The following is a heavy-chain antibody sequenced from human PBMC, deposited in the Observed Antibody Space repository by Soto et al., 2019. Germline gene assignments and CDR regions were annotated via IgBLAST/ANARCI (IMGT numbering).Heavy chain of an antibody. V-gene: IGHV3-23*01. CDR2: ISGGVGAT. J-gene: IGHJ4*01. CDR3: AREVYCSGHNCPYGGGNFDY. CDR1: GFIFGDYA. Sequence: EVHLLESGGGLVQPGGSLRLSCTASGFIFGDYAMSWVRQAPGKGLECVSAISGGVGATFYADSVRGRFTISRDNAKNTVYLQIESLRAEDTAVYYCAREVYCSGHNCPYGGGNFDYWGQGALVTVCS. D-gene: IGHD2-15*01.